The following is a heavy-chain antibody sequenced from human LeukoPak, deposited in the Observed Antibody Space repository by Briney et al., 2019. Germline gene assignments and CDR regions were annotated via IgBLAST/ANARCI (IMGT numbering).Heavy chain of an antibody. CDR3: ARAFSIAIFGVVFY. Sequence: PSETLSLTCTVSGGSISTYYWSWIRQPPGKGLEWIGYIYYSGSTNYNPSLKSRVTISVDTSKKQFSLKLSSVTAEDTAVYYCARAFSIAIFGVVFYWGQGTLVTVSS. J-gene: IGHJ4*02. CDR1: GGSISTYY. CDR2: IYYSGST. D-gene: IGHD3-3*01. V-gene: IGHV4-59*08.